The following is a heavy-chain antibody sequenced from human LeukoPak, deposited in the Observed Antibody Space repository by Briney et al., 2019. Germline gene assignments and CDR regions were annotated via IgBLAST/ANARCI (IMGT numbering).Heavy chain of an antibody. J-gene: IGHJ4*02. V-gene: IGHV1-18*01. Sequence: ASVTVSCKASGYTFTSYGISWVRQAPGQGLEWMGWISAYNGNTNYAQKLQGRVTMTTDTSTSTAYMELRSLRSDDTAVYYCARHDHYDFWSGYSTELDYWGQGTLVTVSS. D-gene: IGHD3-3*01. CDR2: ISAYNGNT. CDR3: ARHDHYDFWSGYSTELDY. CDR1: GYTFTSYG.